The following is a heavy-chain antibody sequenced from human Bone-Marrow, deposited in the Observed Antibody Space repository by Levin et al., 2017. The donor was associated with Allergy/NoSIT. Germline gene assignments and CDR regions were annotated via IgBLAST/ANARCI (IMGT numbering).Heavy chain of an antibody. CDR2: IIGSGDDT. Sequence: SCEASGFTSRFYAMSWVRQAPGKGLEWVSGIIGSGDDTSYIDSVKGRFIISRDESKNTLYLQMNGLRAEDTATYYCTKMEQQLLKGAFDLWGRGTLVTVSS. J-gene: IGHJ2*01. CDR1: GFTSRFYA. D-gene: IGHD1-26*01. V-gene: IGHV3-23*01. CDR3: TKMEQQLLKGAFDL.